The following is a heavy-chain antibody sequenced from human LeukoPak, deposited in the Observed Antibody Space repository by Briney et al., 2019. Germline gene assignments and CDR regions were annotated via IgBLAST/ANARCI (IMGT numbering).Heavy chain of an antibody. Sequence: SSETLSLTCTVSGGSISSSSFYWGWIRQPPGKGLECIGSIYYSGRTYYNPSLKSRVTISVDTSKNQFSLKLSSVTAADTAVYYCARREWIAAAGTSDYWGQGTLVTVSS. V-gene: IGHV4-39*07. J-gene: IGHJ4*02. CDR1: GGSISSSSFY. D-gene: IGHD6-13*01. CDR3: ARREWIAAAGTSDY. CDR2: IYYSGRT.